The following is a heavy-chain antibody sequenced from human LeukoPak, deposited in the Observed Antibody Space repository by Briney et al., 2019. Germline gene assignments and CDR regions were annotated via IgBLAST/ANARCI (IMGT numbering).Heavy chain of an antibody. V-gene: IGHV1-24*01. CDR1: GYTLTELS. J-gene: IGHJ6*02. D-gene: IGHD6-6*01. Sequence: ASVKVSCKVSGYTLTELSMHWVRQAPGKGLEWMGGFDPEDGETIYAQKFQGRVTMTSNTSISTAYMELSSLRSEDTAVYYCARGVQLPAVYSYYGMDVWGQGTTVTVSS. CDR2: FDPEDGET. CDR3: ARGVQLPAVYSYYGMDV.